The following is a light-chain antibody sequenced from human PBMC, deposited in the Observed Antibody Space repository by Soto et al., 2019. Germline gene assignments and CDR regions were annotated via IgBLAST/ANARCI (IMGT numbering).Light chain of an antibody. CDR1: QSISSW. J-gene: IGKJ1*01. V-gene: IGKV1-39*01. Sequence: DIQMTQSPSTLSASVGDRVTITCRASQSISSWLAWYQQKPGKAPKLLIFAASGLQSGVPSRFSGSRSGPDFTLTISSLQPEDFATYYCQQSYSSPPTFGQGTKVDIK. CDR3: QQSYSSPPT. CDR2: AAS.